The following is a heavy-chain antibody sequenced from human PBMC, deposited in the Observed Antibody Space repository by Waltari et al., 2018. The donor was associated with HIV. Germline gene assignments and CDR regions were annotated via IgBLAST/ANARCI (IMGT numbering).Heavy chain of an antibody. V-gene: IGHV4-59*01. D-gene: IGHD3-10*01. Sequence: QVQLQESGPGLVKPSATLSFTCTASGGSFSTYYWSWIRQPPGKGLEWMGYIYYNGGTKYNPSLKNRVTMTIDTSKTQFSLELSSVTTADTAIYYCARDFYGSGIGLSRGRRYFDPWGQGALVTVSS. CDR3: ARDFYGSGIGLSRGRRYFDP. CDR1: GGSFSTYY. J-gene: IGHJ5*02. CDR2: IYYNGGT.